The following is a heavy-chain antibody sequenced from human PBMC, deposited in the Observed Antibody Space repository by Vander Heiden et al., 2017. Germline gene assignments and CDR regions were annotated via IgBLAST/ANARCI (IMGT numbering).Heavy chain of an antibody. D-gene: IGHD3-3*01. V-gene: IGHV3-30-3*01. CDR2: ISYDGSNK. CDR1: GFTFSSYA. Sequence: QVQLVESGGGVVQPGRPLRLSCAASGFTFSSYAMPGVRQAPGKGLEWVAVISYDGSNKYYADSVKGRFTISRDNSKNTLYLQMNSLRAEDTAVYYCARDRSPRITIFGVVPDAFDIWGQGTMVTVSS. CDR3: ARDRSPRITIFGVVPDAFDI. J-gene: IGHJ3*02.